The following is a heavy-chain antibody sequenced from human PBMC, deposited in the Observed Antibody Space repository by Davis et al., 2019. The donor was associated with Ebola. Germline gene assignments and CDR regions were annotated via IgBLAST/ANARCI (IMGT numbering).Heavy chain of an antibody. D-gene: IGHD5-24*01. CDR2: IHGDGFYT. Sequence: HTGGSLRLSCAASGFTFSRDWMHWVRQAPGKGLVWVSRIHGDGFYTAYADSVRGRFSISRDNAKSMLYLQMNSLRDEDTAMYYCVRDLEMGSVPSWGQGTLVTVS. CDR1: GFTFSRDW. V-gene: IGHV3-74*01. J-gene: IGHJ5*02. CDR3: VRDLEMGSVPS.